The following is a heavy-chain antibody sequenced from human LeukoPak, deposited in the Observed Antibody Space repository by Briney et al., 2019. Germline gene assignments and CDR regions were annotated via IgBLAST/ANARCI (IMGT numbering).Heavy chain of an antibody. Sequence: GGSLRLSCAASGFTVSSNYMSWVRQAPGKGLEWVSVIYSGGSTYYADSVKGRFTISRDNSKNTLYLQMNSLRAEDTAVYYCARDRLCDFWRYYYYYGMDVWGQGTTVTVSS. CDR3: ARDRLCDFWRYYYYYGMDV. CDR2: IYSGGST. V-gene: IGHV3-66*01. J-gene: IGHJ6*02. CDR1: GFTVSSNY. D-gene: IGHD3-3*01.